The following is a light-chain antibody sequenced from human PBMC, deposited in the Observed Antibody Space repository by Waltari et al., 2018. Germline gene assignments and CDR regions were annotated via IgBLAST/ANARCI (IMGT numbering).Light chain of an antibody. V-gene: IGLV3-21*02. J-gene: IGLJ1*01. CDR2: DDG. CDR3: QVWDSGSDHYV. Sequence: SYVLTQQPSVSVAPGQTARISCDGNNIGSKNVHWYQQKPGQAPVLVVYDDGDRPAGIPERFSGSNSGNTATLTISRVDAGDEADYYCQVWDSGSDHYVFGTVTKVTVL. CDR1: NIGSKN.